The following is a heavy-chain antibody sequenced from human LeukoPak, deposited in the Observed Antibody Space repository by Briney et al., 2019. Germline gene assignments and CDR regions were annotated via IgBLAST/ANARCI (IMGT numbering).Heavy chain of an antibody. D-gene: IGHD3-9*01. V-gene: IGHV3-21*05. Sequence: GGALRLSCAASGFTFKSFVMGWVRQAPGGGLEWVSYISKRSGHIYHTDSVEGRFTTSRDNANDSVYLQMNNLRVEDTAIYFCVRFDGGFDSWGQGALVTVSS. CDR2: ISKRSGHI. J-gene: IGHJ4*02. CDR3: VRFDGGFDS. CDR1: GFTFKSFV.